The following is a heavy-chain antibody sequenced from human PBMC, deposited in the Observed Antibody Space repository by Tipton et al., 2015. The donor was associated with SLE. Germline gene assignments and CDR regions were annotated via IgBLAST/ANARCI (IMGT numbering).Heavy chain of an antibody. V-gene: IGHV4-39*01. CDR3: ARHYLGGLRYYDSSGYYYPGRAFDI. D-gene: IGHD3-22*01. CDR1: GGSISSSSYY. Sequence: TLSLTCTVSGGSISSSSYYWGWIRQPPGKGLEWIGSIYYSGSTYYNPSLKSRVTISVDTSKNQFSLKLSSVTAADTAVYYCARHYLGGLRYYDSSGYYYPGRAFDIWGQGTMVTVSS. J-gene: IGHJ3*02. CDR2: IYYSGST.